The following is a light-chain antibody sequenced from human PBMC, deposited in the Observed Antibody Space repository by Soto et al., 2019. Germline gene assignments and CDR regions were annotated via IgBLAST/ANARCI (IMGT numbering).Light chain of an antibody. CDR2: GAS. CDR3: QQYNDWPWT. CDR1: QSVSNN. Sequence: EIVMTQSPATLSVSPGERATLSCRASQSVSNNLGWYQQKPGQAPRLLIYGASTRATGIAARFSGSGSGTEFTLTISSLQSEDFAVYYCQQYNDWPWTFGQGTKV. J-gene: IGKJ1*01. V-gene: IGKV3-15*01.